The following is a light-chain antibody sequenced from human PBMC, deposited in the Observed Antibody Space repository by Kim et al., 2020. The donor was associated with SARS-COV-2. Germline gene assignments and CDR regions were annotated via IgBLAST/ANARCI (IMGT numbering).Light chain of an antibody. V-gene: IGKV3-20*01. Sequence: EIVLTQSPATLSLSQGERATLSCRASQTISSTYLAWYQQKPGQAPRLLIYGASRRATGIPARFSGTASGTDFTLTISSLESEDFAVYYCQQYGSSPPYTFGQGTKLEI. CDR1: QTISSTY. J-gene: IGKJ2*01. CDR3: QQYGSSPPYT. CDR2: GAS.